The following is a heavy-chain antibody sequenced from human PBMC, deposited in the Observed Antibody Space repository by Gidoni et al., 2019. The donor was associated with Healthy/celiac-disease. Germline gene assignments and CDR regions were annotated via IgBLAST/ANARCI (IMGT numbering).Heavy chain of an antibody. D-gene: IGHD6-13*01. CDR3: ARDHSSSWYRLGFDY. Sequence: EVQLVESGGGLVTPGGSLRLSCAASGFTFSSYSMNWVRQAPGKGLEWVSSISSSSSYIYYADSVKGRFTISRDNAKNSLYLQMNSLRAEDTAVYYCARDHSSSWYRLGFDYWGQGTLVTVSS. J-gene: IGHJ4*02. CDR2: ISSSSSYI. V-gene: IGHV3-21*01. CDR1: GFTFSSYS.